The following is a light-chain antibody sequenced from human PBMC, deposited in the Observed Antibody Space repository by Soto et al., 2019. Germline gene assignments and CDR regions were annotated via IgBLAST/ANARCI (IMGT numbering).Light chain of an antibody. Sequence: DIQMTQSPSTLSASVGDRVTITCRASQSISSWLAWYQQKPGKAPKLLIYKASSLESGVPSRFSGSGSGTEFTLTICSLQPDDFATYYCQQYNSYSLTFGQGTK. CDR3: QQYNSYSLT. J-gene: IGKJ2*01. V-gene: IGKV1-5*03. CDR1: QSISSW. CDR2: KAS.